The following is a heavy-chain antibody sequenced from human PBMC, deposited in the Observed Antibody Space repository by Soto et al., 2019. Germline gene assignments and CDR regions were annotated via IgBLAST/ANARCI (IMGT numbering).Heavy chain of an antibody. CDR3: VRDVSVSAGSFGGY. Sequence: QVQLVQSGPELKKPGAAVRVSCKASGYTFDSYGISWVRQAPGQGLAGTGWISTYTGNTDYPQRFQGRVTMDTDTSTSTAYWDLRSLTSDDTAVYYCVRDVSVSAGSFGGYWGQGTLVTVSS. D-gene: IGHD3-10*01. J-gene: IGHJ4*02. V-gene: IGHV1-18*01. CDR1: GYTFDSYG. CDR2: ISTYTGNT.